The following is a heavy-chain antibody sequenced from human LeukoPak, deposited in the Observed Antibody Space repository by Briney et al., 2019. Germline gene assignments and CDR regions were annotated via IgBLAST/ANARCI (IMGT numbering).Heavy chain of an antibody. V-gene: IGHV1-8*01. D-gene: IGHD3-3*01. CDR2: MNPSRGNT. Sequence: ASVKVSCKASGYTFTSYDINWVRQATGQGLEWMGWMNPSRGNTGYAQKFQGRVTMTRNTSISTAYMELSSLRSEDTAVYYCARADRSGYYTLAYYYYYYMDVWGKGTTVTVSS. J-gene: IGHJ6*03. CDR3: ARADRSGYYTLAYYYYYYMDV. CDR1: GYTFTSYD.